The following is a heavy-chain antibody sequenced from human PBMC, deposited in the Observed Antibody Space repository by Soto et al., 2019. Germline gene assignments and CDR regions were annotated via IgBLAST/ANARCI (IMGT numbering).Heavy chain of an antibody. V-gene: IGHV4-39*01. J-gene: IGHJ5*02. CDR2: IYYSGST. Sequence: QLQLQEWGSGLVKPSETLSLTCTVSGGSISSRGYYWGWIRQPPGKGLEWIGTIYYSGSTYYNPSLKSRVTISVDTSKNQFSLKLSSVTAADTAVYYCATSNWFDPWGQGTLVTVSS. CDR1: GGSISSRGYY. CDR3: ATSNWFDP.